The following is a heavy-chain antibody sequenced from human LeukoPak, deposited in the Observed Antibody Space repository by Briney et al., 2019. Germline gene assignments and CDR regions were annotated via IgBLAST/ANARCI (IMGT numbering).Heavy chain of an antibody. J-gene: IGHJ4*02. CDR2: INPNSGGT. V-gene: IGHV1-2*02. D-gene: IGHD2-15*01. CDR1: GYTFTSYY. CDR3: ARSYCSGGSCYLMGNDY. Sequence: ASVKVSCKASGYTFTSYYMHWVRQAPGQGLEWMGWINPNSGGTNYAQKFQGRVTMTRDTSISTAYMELSRLRSGDTAVYYCARSYCSGGSCYLMGNDYWGQGTLVTVSS.